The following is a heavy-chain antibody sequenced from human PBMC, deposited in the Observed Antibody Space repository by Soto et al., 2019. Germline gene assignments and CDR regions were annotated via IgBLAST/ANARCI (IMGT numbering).Heavy chain of an antibody. CDR3: ATERSAQYFDY. CDR1: VDSFSSHG. CDR2: IMPTFGSA. J-gene: IGHJ4*02. Sequence: VASVKVSCKASVDSFSSHGIAWVRQVPGQGLEWVGGIMPTFGSATYAPKFQGRVTITADKSTSTAYMELRGLRSEDTAVYYCATERSAQYFDYWGQGTLVTVSS. V-gene: IGHV1-69*06. D-gene: IGHD1-1*01.